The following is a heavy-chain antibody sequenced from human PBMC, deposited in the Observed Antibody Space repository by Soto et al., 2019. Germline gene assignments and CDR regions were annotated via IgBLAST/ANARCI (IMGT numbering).Heavy chain of an antibody. CDR2: MYSGGST. Sequence: GGSLRLSCAASGFTVSNNFMSWVRQAPGKGLEWVSVMYSGGSTYYADSVKGRFTIARHNPKNTLFLQMDSVRAEDTAVYYCARAPEYYDILTGYTYYNDMDVWGKGTSVTVSS. CDR1: GFTVSNNF. D-gene: IGHD3-9*01. CDR3: ARAPEYYDILTGYTYYNDMDV. V-gene: IGHV3-53*04. J-gene: IGHJ6*03.